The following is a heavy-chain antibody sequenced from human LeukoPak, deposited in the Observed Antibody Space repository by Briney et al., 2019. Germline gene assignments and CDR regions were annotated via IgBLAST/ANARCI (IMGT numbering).Heavy chain of an antibody. CDR3: ARFRTGYCSGSSCYYWYFDL. Sequence: PSETLSLTCAVYSGSFSGYYWSWIRQPPGKGLEWIGEINHSGSTNYNPSLKSRVTISVDTSKNQFSLKLSSVTAADTAVYYCARFRTGYCSGSSCYYWYFDLWGRGTLVTVSS. CDR2: INHSGST. V-gene: IGHV4-34*01. D-gene: IGHD2-15*01. J-gene: IGHJ2*01. CDR1: SGSFSGYY.